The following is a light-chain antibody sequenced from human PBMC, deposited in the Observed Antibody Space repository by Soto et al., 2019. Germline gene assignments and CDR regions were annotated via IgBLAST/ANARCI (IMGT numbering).Light chain of an antibody. J-gene: IGKJ5*01. V-gene: IGKV1-9*01. Sequence: DIQLTQSPSFLSASVGDRVTITCRASQGISSYLAWYQQKPGKAPKLLIYAASTLQSGVPSRFSGSGSGTEFTLTISRLQAEDFATYYCQQLNSYPITFGQGKRLEIK. CDR1: QGISSY. CDR3: QQLNSYPIT. CDR2: AAS.